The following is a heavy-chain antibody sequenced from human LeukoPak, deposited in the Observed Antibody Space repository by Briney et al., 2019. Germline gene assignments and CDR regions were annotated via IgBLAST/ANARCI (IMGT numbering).Heavy chain of an antibody. J-gene: IGHJ4*02. Sequence: SETLSLTSTVSGGSVSSGSYYWSWIRQPPGKGLEWIGYIYYSGSTNYNPSLKSRVTISVDTSKNQFSLKLSSVTAADTAVYYCARGTRGYSYGYVAYWGQGTLVTVSS. CDR1: GGSVSSGSYY. CDR3: ARGTRGYSYGYVAY. CDR2: IYYSGST. V-gene: IGHV4-61*01. D-gene: IGHD5-18*01.